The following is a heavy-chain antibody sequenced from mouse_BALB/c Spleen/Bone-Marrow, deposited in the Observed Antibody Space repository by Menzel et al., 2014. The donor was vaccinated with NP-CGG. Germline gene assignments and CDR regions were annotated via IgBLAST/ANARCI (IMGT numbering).Heavy chain of an antibody. J-gene: IGHJ1*01. V-gene: IGHV2-9-2*01. CDR1: GFSLTSYD. Sequence: QVQLQQSGPGLVAPSQSLSITCTVSGFSLTSYDISWIRQPPGKGLEWLGVIWTGGGTNYNSAFMSRLSISKDNSKSQVFLKMNSLQTDDTAIYHCVRVRYFDVWGAGTTVTVSS. CDR3: VRVRYFDV. CDR2: IWTGGGT.